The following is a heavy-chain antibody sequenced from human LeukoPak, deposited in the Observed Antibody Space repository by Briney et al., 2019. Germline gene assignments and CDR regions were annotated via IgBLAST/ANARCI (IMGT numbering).Heavy chain of an antibody. J-gene: IGHJ3*02. V-gene: IGHV3-30*18. Sequence: PGGSLRLSCAASGFTFSSYSMNWVRQAPGKGLEWVAVISYDGSNKYYADSVKGRFTISRDNSKNTLYLQMNSLRAEDTAVYYCADDSSGYYNAFDIWGQGTMVTVSS. CDR2: ISYDGSNK. CDR3: ADDSSGYYNAFDI. CDR1: GFTFSSYS. D-gene: IGHD3-22*01.